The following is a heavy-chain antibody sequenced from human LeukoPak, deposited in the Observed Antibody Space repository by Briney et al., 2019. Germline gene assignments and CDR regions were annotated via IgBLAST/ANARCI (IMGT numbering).Heavy chain of an antibody. V-gene: IGHV3-23*01. Sequence: PGGSLRLSCAASGFTFTTAWMSWVRQAPGKGLEWVSAISGSGGSTYYADSVKGRFTISRDNSKNTLYLQMNSLRAEDTAVYYCAKASFFGVVIIGPPVDYWGQGTLVTVSS. CDR1: GFTFTTAW. CDR3: AKASFFGVVIIGPPVDY. CDR2: ISGSGGST. J-gene: IGHJ4*02. D-gene: IGHD3-3*01.